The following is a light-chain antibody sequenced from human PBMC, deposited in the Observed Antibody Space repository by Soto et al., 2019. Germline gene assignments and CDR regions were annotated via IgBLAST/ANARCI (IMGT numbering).Light chain of an antibody. J-gene: IGLJ3*02. CDR2: HNN. CDR3: QAYDSSLRGWV. V-gene: IGLV1-40*01. Sequence: QSVLTQPPSVSGAPGQRVTISCTGSSSNIGAGYNVHWYQQLPGTAPRLLIYHNNKRPSGVPDRFSGSNSGTSASLAITGLQADDEADYYCQAYDSSLRGWVFGGGTKLPVL. CDR1: SSNIGAGYN.